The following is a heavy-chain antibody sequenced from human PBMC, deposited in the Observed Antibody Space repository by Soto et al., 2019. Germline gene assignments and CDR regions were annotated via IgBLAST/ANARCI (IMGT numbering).Heavy chain of an antibody. CDR3: ATGYSPYLSTGY. CDR2: IKSDGTYT. CDR1: GFTFSNYW. V-gene: IGHV3-74*01. J-gene: IGHJ4*02. D-gene: IGHD5-12*01. Sequence: EVHLVESGGGLVQPGGSLRLSCAASGFTFSNYWMHWVRQAPGKGLVWVSRIKSDGTYTNYADSVKGRFTISRDNAESTLYLQMNSLRAEATALYFSATGYSPYLSTGYWGQGTLVTVSS.